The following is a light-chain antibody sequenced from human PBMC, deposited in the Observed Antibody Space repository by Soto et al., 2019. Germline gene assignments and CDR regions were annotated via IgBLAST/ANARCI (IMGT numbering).Light chain of an antibody. CDR1: QDINTY. CDR3: QHRYNWPLT. CDR2: DAS. Sequence: EVVLTQSPATLSLSPGEKATLSCRASQDINTYLGWYQQKPGQPPRLLIYDASNRASGIPARFSGSGSGTDFTLTISSLEPEDFAIYYCQHRYNWPLTFGEGTKGEIK. J-gene: IGKJ4*01. V-gene: IGKV3-11*01.